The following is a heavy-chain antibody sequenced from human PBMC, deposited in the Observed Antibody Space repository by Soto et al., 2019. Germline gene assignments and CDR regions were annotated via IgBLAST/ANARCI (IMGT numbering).Heavy chain of an antibody. D-gene: IGHD5-18*01. Sequence: SQPLSLTCAISGDSVSSNSAAWNWIRQSPSRGLEWLGRTYYRSKWYNDYAVSVKSRITINPDTSKNQFSLQLNSVTPEDTAVYYCARGPSSITAMALPFDYWGQGTLVTVSS. CDR1: GDSVSSNSAA. CDR3: ARGPSSITAMALPFDY. J-gene: IGHJ4*02. V-gene: IGHV6-1*01. CDR2: TYYRSKWYN.